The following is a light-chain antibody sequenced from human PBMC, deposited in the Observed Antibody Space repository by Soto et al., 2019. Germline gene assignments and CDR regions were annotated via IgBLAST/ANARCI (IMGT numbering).Light chain of an antibody. CDR1: QSILSTSDNNNY. CDR2: WAS. CDR3: QQYYSSLHS. Sequence: DIVMAQSPDSLAVSLGERATVNCRSSQSILSTSDNNNYLAWYQQNPGQPPKALIYWASNRESGVPDRFSGSGSGTDFTLTINNLQAEDVAVYYCQQYYSSLHSFGQGTKLEIK. V-gene: IGKV4-1*01. J-gene: IGKJ2*01.